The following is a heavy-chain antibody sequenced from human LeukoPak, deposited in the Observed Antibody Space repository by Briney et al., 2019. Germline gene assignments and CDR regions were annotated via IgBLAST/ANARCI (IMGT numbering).Heavy chain of an antibody. D-gene: IGHD2-2*01. CDR1: GGSFGGYY. J-gene: IGHJ4*02. CDR2: INHSGST. CDR3: ARLKTYCSSTSCHPY. Sequence: SETLSLTCAVYGGSFGGYYWSWIRQPPGKGLEWIGEINHSGSTNYNPSLKSRVTISVDTSKNQFSLKLSSVTAADTAVYYCARLKTYCSSTSCHPYWGQGTLVTVSS. V-gene: IGHV4-34*01.